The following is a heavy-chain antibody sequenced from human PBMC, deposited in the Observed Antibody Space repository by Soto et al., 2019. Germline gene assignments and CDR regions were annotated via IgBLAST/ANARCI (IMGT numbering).Heavy chain of an antibody. CDR2: IIPIFGTT. CDR3: ARDQGPDCSGGSCYYYYGMDV. J-gene: IGHJ6*02. Sequence: QVQLVQSGAEVKKPGSSVRVSCKASGGTFSTYAISWVRQAPGQGLAWMGGIIPIFGTTNYAQKFQGRVTITADESTSTAYMELSSLRSEDTALYYCARDQGPDCSGGSCYYYYGMDVWGQGTTVTVSS. V-gene: IGHV1-69*01. D-gene: IGHD2-15*01. CDR1: GGTFSTYA.